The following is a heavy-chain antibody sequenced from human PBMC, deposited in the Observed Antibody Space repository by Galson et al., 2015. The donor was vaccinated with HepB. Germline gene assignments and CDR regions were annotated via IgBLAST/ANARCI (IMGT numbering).Heavy chain of an antibody. J-gene: IGHJ4*02. CDR2: ISSSSSYT. V-gene: IGHV3-11*06. D-gene: IGHD7-27*01. CDR1: GFTFSDYY. CDR3: ARARTGDFEGYYFDY. Sequence: SLRLSCAASGFTFSDYYMSWIRQAPGKGLEWVSYISSSSSYTNYADSVKGRFTISRDNAKNSLYLQMNSLRAEDTAVYYCARARTGDFEGYYFDYWGQGTLVTVSS.